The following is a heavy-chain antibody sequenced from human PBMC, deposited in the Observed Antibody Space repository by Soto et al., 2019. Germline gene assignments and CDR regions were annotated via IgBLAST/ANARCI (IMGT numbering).Heavy chain of an antibody. D-gene: IGHD1-26*01. CDR2: IYTSRST. V-gene: IGHV4-4*07. CDR3: ARGRIVGATRVFDY. J-gene: IGHJ4*02. Sequence: QVQLQESGPGLVKPSETLSLTCTVSGGSISSYYWSWIRQPAGKGLEWIGRIYTSRSTNYNPSLKSRVTMSVDTSKNEFSLKLSSVPAAATAVYYCARGRIVGATRVFDYWVQGTLVTVSS. CDR1: GGSISSYY.